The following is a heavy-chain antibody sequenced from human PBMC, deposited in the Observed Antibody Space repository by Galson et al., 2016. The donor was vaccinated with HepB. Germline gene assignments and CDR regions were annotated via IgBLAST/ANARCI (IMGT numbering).Heavy chain of an antibody. Sequence: SLRLSCAASGIDFSGSSMHWVRQAPGKGLEWVGRVLSPGSDYATAYAASVKGRFTISRDDSENTAYLQMNSLKSEDTAVYYCTRIMDPVVGGMDVWGQGTTVTVSS. CDR2: VLSPGSDYAT. CDR1: GIDFSGSS. V-gene: IGHV3-73*01. CDR3: TRIMDPVVGGMDV. D-gene: IGHD2-15*01. J-gene: IGHJ6*02.